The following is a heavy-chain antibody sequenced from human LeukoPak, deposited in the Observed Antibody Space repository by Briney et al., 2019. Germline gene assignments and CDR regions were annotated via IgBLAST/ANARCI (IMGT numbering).Heavy chain of an antibody. J-gene: IGHJ4*02. V-gene: IGHV3-21*01. CDR1: GFTFSTYS. Sequence: GGSLRLSCAASGFTFSTYSMNWVRQAPGKGLEWVSSISSSSSYIYYADSVKGRFTISRDNAKNSLYLQMNSLRAEDTAVYYCARGYSYGSQNFDYWGQGTLVTVPS. D-gene: IGHD5-18*01. CDR3: ARGYSYGSQNFDY. CDR2: ISSSSSYI.